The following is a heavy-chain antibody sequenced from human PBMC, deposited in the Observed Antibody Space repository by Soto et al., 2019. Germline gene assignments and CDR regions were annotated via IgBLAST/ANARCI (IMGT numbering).Heavy chain of an antibody. V-gene: IGHV4-59*01. CDR3: ARVPTTYYHYFDY. J-gene: IGHJ4*02. Sequence: QVQLQESGPGLVKPSETLSLTCTVSGGSISNYYWSWIRQPPGKGLEWVGYIYYTGSTNYNPSLKGRVXXSXDXXKNRLSLKLSSVTAADTAVYYCARVPTTYYHYFDYWGQGTLVTVSS. D-gene: IGHD1-26*01. CDR2: IYYTGST. CDR1: GGSISNYY.